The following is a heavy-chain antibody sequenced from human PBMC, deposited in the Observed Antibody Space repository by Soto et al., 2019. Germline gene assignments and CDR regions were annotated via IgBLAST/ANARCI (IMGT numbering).Heavy chain of an antibody. CDR2: ISAYNGNT. D-gene: IGHD6-13*01. CDR3: ARPTEMAAAAENYYYYGMDV. V-gene: IGHV1-18*01. CDR1: GYTFTSYG. Sequence: GASVKVSCKASGYTFTSYGISWVRQAPGQGLEWMGWISAYNGNTNYAQKLQGRVTMTTDTSTSTAYMELRSLRSDDTAVYYCARPTEMAAAAENYYYYGMDVWGQGTTVTV. J-gene: IGHJ6*02.